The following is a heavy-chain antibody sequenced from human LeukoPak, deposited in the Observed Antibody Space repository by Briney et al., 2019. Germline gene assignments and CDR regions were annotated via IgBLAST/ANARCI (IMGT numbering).Heavy chain of an antibody. CDR3: ARSTGSAPGNFDY. CDR1: GGSISSNNW. J-gene: IGHJ4*02. V-gene: IGHV4-39*01. Sequence: SETLSLTCAVSGGSISSNNWWGWVRQPPGKGLEWIGSIYYSGSSYYNPSLKSRVTISVDTSKSQFSLRLSSVTAADTAVYYCARSTGSAPGNFDYWGQGTLVTVSS. D-gene: IGHD1-26*01. CDR2: IYYSGSS.